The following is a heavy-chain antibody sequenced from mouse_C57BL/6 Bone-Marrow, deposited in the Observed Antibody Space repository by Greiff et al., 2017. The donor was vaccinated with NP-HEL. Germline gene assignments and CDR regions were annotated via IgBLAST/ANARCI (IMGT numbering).Heavy chain of an antibody. Sequence: EVKLQESGPGMVKPSQSLSLTCTVTGYSITSGYDWHWIRHFPGNKLEWMGYISYSGSTNYNPSLKSRISITHDTSKNHFFLKLNSVTTEDTATYYCARDHYGSSSYWYFDVWGTGTTVTVSS. CDR3: ARDHYGSSSYWYFDV. CDR2: ISYSGST. V-gene: IGHV3-1*01. D-gene: IGHD1-1*01. J-gene: IGHJ1*03. CDR1: GYSITSGYD.